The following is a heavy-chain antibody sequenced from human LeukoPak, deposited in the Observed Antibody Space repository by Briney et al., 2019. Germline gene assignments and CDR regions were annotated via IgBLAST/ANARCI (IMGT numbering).Heavy chain of an antibody. CDR3: AKEGSRRRFDFDS. V-gene: IGHV3-23*01. D-gene: IGHD3-16*01. Sequence: PGGSLRLSCAASGFTFSNFAMSWFRQAPGRGLEWVSAAGTATDTSYADSVTGRFTISSDNSKNTLYLQMNSLGAEDTAVYYCAKEGSRRRFDFDSWGRGTLVTVSS. CDR1: GFTFSNFA. J-gene: IGHJ4*02. CDR2: AGTATDT.